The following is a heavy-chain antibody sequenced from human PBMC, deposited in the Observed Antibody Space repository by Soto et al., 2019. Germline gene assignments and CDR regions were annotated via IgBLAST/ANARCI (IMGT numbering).Heavy chain of an antibody. Sequence: GGSLRLSCAASGFTFDDYAMHWVRQAPGKGLEWVSGISWNSGSIGYADSVKGRFTISRDNAKNSLYLQMNSLRAEDTALYYCAKDMGYDLSPLGYFDFWGQGTLVTVSS. J-gene: IGHJ4*02. D-gene: IGHD5-12*01. CDR1: GFTFDDYA. CDR2: ISWNSGSI. V-gene: IGHV3-9*01. CDR3: AKDMGYDLSPLGYFDF.